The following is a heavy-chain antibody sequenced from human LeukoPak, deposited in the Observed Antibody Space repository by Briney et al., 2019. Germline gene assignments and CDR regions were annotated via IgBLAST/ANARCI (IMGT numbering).Heavy chain of an antibody. CDR1: GYTFTSYD. CDR3: ARGESGGIGGWYGGWFDP. J-gene: IGHJ5*02. CDR2: MNPNSGNT. Sequence: ASVKVSCKASGYTFTSYDINWVRQATGQGLEWMGWMNPNSGNTGYAQKFQGRVTITRNTSISTAYMELSSLRSEDTAVYYCARGESGGIGGWYGGWFDPWGQGTLVTVSS. V-gene: IGHV1-8*03. D-gene: IGHD6-19*01.